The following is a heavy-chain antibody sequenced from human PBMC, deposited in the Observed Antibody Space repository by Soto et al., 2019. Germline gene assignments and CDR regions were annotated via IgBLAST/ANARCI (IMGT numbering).Heavy chain of an antibody. Sequence: ASGTLSLTCAVYGGSFSGYDWSWIRQPPGKGLEWIGEINHSGSTNYNPSLKSRVTISVDTSKNQFSLKLSSVTAADTAVYYCARSGCSGGSCYSPRIRNYYYYGMDVWGQGTTVTVS. CDR2: INHSGST. V-gene: IGHV4-34*01. CDR3: ARSGCSGGSCYSPRIRNYYYYGMDV. CDR1: GGSFSGYD. D-gene: IGHD2-15*01. J-gene: IGHJ6*02.